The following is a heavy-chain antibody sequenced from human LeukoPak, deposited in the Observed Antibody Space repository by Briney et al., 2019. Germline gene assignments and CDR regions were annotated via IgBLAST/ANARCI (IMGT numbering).Heavy chain of an antibody. D-gene: IGHD2-8*01. CDR1: GFTFSNYG. CDR2: IRPNDGTT. J-gene: IGHJ5*02. CDR3: VRGQTNLDNWFDP. V-gene: IGHV3-48*01. Sequence: GGSLRLSCEASGFTFSNYGMNWVRQAPGKGLEWVSYIRPNDGTTHYADSVKGRFTISRDNAKNSLSLQMTSLRVDDSAVYYCVRGQTNLDNWFDPWGRGTLVIVSS.